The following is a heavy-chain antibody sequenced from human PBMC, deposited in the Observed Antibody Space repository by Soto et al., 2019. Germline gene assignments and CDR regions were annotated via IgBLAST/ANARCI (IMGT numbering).Heavy chain of an antibody. Sequence: ASVKVSCKASGYTFTSYGISWVRQAPGQGLEWMGWINTSNGNTNYAQKFQGRVTMTTDTSTTTVYMELSSLRSEDTAVYYCARSSPRRHDDPKRHWFDPWGQGTLVTV. CDR2: INTSNGNT. CDR1: GYTFTSYG. J-gene: IGHJ5*02. V-gene: IGHV1-18*01. D-gene: IGHD6-25*01. CDR3: ARSSPRRHDDPKRHWFDP.